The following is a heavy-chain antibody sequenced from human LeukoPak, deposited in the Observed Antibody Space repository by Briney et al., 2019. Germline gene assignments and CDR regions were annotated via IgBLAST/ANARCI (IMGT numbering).Heavy chain of an antibody. J-gene: IGHJ4*02. CDR1: GYTFTGYY. Sequence: ASVKVSCKASGYTFTGYYMHWVRQAPGQGLEWMGWINPNSGGTNYAQKFQGRVTMTRDTSISTAYMELSRLRSDDTAVYYGARSLRTMIVVVIPFLGYWGQGTLVTVSS. CDR3: ARSLRTMIVVVIPFLGY. CDR2: INPNSGGT. D-gene: IGHD3-22*01. V-gene: IGHV1-2*02.